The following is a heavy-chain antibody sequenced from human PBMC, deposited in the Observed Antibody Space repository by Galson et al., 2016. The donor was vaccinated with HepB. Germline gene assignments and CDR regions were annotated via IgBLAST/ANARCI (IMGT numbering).Heavy chain of an antibody. V-gene: IGHV4-39*01. D-gene: IGHD6-13*01. CDR3: ARLPARMAAAGTPYIGY. J-gene: IGHJ4*02. CDR1: AGSISSRSYY. Sequence: SETLSLTCTVSAGSISSRSYYWGWIRQPPGKGLEWIGNIYFSGTTYYNPSLKGRVTISIDTSKNQFSLNLNSVTAADTAVYYCARLPARMAAAGTPYIGYWGQGTLVTVSS. CDR2: IYFSGTT.